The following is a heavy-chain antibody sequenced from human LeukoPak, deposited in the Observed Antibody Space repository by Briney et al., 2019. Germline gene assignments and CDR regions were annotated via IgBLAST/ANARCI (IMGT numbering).Heavy chain of an antibody. CDR2: ISGSGGST. V-gene: IGHV3-23*01. Sequence: GGSLRLSCAASGFPFSSYAMSWVRQAPGKGLEWVSAISGSGGSTYYADSVKGRFTISRDNSKNTLYLQMNSPRAEDTAVYYCAKGIAAAGNEPFDYWGQGTLVTVSS. D-gene: IGHD6-13*01. J-gene: IGHJ4*02. CDR1: GFPFSSYA. CDR3: AKGIAAAGNEPFDY.